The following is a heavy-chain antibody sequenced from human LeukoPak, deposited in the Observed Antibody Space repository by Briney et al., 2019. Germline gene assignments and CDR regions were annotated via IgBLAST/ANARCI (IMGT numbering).Heavy chain of an antibody. V-gene: IGHV3-48*04. CDR3: AKIGVTAAAGTFYYYYGMDV. D-gene: IGHD6-13*01. J-gene: IGHJ6*02. CDR1: GFTFSSYS. Sequence: GGSLRLSCGASGFTFSSYSMNWVRQAPGKGLEWVSYISSSSSTIYYADSVKGRFTISRDNAKNSLYLQMNSLRAEGTAVYYCAKIGVTAAAGTFYYYYGMDVWGQGTTVTVSS. CDR2: ISSSSSTI.